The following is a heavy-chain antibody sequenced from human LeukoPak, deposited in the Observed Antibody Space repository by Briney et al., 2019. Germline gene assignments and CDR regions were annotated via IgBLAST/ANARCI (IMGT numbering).Heavy chain of an antibody. J-gene: IGHJ5*01. V-gene: IGHV4-59*01. CDR1: GGSINSYY. Sequence: SETLSLTCTVSGGSINSYYWSWIRQPPGKGLECIGYIHYTGSTNYNPSLKSRVTISVDTSKSQFSLKLSSVTAADTAIYYCARGVFLEWLYSEYNWFDSWGQGTLVTVSS. CDR2: IHYTGST. D-gene: IGHD3-3*01. CDR3: ARGVFLEWLYSEYNWFDS.